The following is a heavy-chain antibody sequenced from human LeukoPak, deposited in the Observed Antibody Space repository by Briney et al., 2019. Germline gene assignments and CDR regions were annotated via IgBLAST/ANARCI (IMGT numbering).Heavy chain of an antibody. V-gene: IGHV3-23*01. D-gene: IGHD3-3*01. CDR2: ISGSGGVT. J-gene: IGHJ3*02. CDR1: GFTFSSYA. Sequence: GGSLRLSCAASGFTFSSYAMSWVRQAPGKGLEWVSAISGSGGVTYYADSVKGRFTISRDNAKNSLYLQMNSLRAEDTAVYYCARDEEDFWSGSRGAFDIWGQGTMVTVSS. CDR3: ARDEEDFWSGSRGAFDI.